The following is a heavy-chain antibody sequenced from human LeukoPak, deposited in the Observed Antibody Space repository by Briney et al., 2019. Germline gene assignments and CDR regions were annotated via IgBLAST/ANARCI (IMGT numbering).Heavy chain of an antibody. Sequence: GGSLRLSCAASGFTFSSYSMNWVRQAPGKGLEWVSYISSSSSTIYYADSVKGRFTISRDNAKNSLYLQMNSLRAEDTAVYYCARVEYYDSSGYFDYWGQGTLVTVSS. J-gene: IGHJ4*02. CDR3: ARVEYYDSSGYFDY. D-gene: IGHD3-22*01. CDR2: ISSSSSTI. V-gene: IGHV3-48*04. CDR1: GFTFSSYS.